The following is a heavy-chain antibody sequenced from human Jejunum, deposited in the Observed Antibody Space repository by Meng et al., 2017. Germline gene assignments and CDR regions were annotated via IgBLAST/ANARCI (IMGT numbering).Heavy chain of an antibody. CDR2: ISGSGGAT. V-gene: IGHV3-23*01. CDR1: GFIFSSYA. D-gene: IGHD2-15*01. CDR3: AANCSGDTCYSI. Sequence: EVQLLESGGGLEQPVGVLSLSCAASGFIFSSYAMTWVRQAPGKGLGWVSGISGSGGATYYAASVKGRFTISRDNSKKILYQQMNSLRAEDTAVYYCAANCSGDTCYSIWGQGTLVTVSS. J-gene: IGHJ1*01.